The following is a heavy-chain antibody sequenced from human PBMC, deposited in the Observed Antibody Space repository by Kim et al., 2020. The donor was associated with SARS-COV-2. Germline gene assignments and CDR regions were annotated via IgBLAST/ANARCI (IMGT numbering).Heavy chain of an antibody. CDR3: ARSNGFDP. J-gene: IGHJ5*02. V-gene: IGHV3-74*01. Sequence: GGSLRLSCAPSGFTLSGYWMHWVRQAPGKGLVWVSRINSDGGSTTYADSVKGRFTVSRDNAKNTLYLQMNSLRAEDTAVYYCARSNGFDPWGQGTLVTVS. CDR2: INSDGGST. CDR1: GFTLSGYW.